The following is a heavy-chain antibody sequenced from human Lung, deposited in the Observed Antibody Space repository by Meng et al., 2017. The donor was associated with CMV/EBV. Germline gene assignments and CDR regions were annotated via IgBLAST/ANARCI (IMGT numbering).Heavy chain of an antibody. J-gene: IGHJ6*02. CDR2: IKQDGSEK. D-gene: IGHD2-21*01. CDR3: ARDNSIIADYGMDV. Sequence: GGSLRLSCAASGFTFSSYWMNWVRQAPGKGLEWVANIKQDGSEKYYVDSVKGRFTISRDNAKNSLYLQMNSLRAEDTAVYYCARDNSIIADYGMDVWGQGTTVTVSS. V-gene: IGHV3-7*01. CDR1: GFTFSSYW.